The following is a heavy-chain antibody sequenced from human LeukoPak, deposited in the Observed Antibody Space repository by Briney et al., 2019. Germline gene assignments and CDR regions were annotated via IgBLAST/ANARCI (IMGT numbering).Heavy chain of an antibody. D-gene: IGHD3-10*01. CDR2: MKHDGSEK. J-gene: IGHJ6*03. V-gene: IGHV3-7*01. Sequence: GGSLRLSCAASGFTFSSFWMSWVRQAPGKGLEWVASMKHDGSEKNYMDSVRGRFTISRDNVKNSLYLHMNNLRAEDTAVYYCARIPGVRQIKYYYYMDVWGKGTTVTVSS. CDR3: ARIPGVRQIKYYYYMDV. CDR1: GFTFSSFW.